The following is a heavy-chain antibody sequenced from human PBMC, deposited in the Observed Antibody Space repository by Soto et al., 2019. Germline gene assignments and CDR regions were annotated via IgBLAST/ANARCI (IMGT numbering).Heavy chain of an antibody. V-gene: IGHV3-74*01. J-gene: IGHJ6*02. CDR2: ISSDETTT. CDR1: GFTFSSYW. Sequence: GGSLRLSCAASGFTFSSYWMHWVRQAPGKGLAWVSRISSDETTTTYADSVKGRFTISRDNAKNTLYLQMNSLRAEDTALYYCAKGRSYYYYYGVDVWPRNHGHRLL. CDR3: AKGRSYYYYYGVDV.